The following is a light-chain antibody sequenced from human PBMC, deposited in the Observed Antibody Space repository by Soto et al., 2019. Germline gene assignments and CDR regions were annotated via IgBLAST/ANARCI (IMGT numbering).Light chain of an antibody. CDR2: GAS. J-gene: IGKJ3*01. CDR3: QQYLSSFN. CDR1: QSVSSSY. V-gene: IGKV3-20*01. Sequence: EIVLTQSPGTLSLSPGERASLSCRASQSVSSSYLAWYQQKPGQAPRLLIYGASSRATGIPDRFSGSGSGTDFTLTISRLEPEDFAVYYCQQYLSSFNFGPGTKVDIK.